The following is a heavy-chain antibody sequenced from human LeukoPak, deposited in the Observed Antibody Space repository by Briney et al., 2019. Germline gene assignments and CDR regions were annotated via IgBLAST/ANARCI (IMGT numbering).Heavy chain of an antibody. Sequence: SETLSLTCTVSGGSINSHYGNWVRQPQGKGLEWIGYIYYTGSTTYNPSLSSRVTISVDTSNNQFSLKLTSVTAADTAVYYCARGRLSGSSHFDSWGQGTLVTVSS. CDR1: GGSINSHY. D-gene: IGHD6-13*01. CDR2: IYYTGST. J-gene: IGHJ4*02. CDR3: ARGRLSGSSHFDS. V-gene: IGHV4-59*11.